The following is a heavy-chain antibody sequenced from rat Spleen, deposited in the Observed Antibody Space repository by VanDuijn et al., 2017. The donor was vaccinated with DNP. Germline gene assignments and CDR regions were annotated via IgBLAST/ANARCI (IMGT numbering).Heavy chain of an antibody. J-gene: IGHJ2*01. D-gene: IGHD1-4*01. CDR2: IRNKANNYAT. CDR3: ARRRVYFDY. CDR1: GFTFSDYW. V-gene: IGHV6-21*01. Sequence: EVKLEESGGGLVQPGMSVKLSCTTSGFTFSDYWMEWVRQTPGKGLEWVAEIRNKANNYATHYGKSVEGRFTISRDDSKSIVSLQMNSIRSEHTGIYYCARRRVYFDYWGQGVLVTVSS.